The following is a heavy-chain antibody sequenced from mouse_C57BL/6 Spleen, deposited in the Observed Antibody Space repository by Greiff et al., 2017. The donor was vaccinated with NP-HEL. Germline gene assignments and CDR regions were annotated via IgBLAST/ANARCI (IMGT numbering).Heavy chain of an antibody. D-gene: IGHD1-1*01. CDR1: GFNIKDYY. CDR2: IDPEDGET. CDR3: ARWGYYGSSSPFYFDF. V-gene: IGHV14-2*01. J-gene: IGHJ2*01. Sequence: EVQLKQSGAELVKPGASVKLSCTASGFNIKDYYMHWVKQRTEQGLEWIGRIDPEDGETKYAPKFPGTATITADTSSNTAYLQLSSLTSEDTAVYYVARWGYYGSSSPFYFDFWGQGTTLTVSS.